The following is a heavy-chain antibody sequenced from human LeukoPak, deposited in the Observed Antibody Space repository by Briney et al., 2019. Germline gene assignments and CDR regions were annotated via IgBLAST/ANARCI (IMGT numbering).Heavy chain of an antibody. D-gene: IGHD5-18*01. CDR1: GGSISSYY. V-gene: IGHV4-59*01. CDR3: ARDRYSYGYKYTPDAFDI. CDR2: IYYSGST. Sequence: PSETLSLTCTVSGGSISSYYWSWIRQPPGKGLEWIGYIYYSGSTNHNPSLKSRVTISVDTSKNQFSLKLSSVTAADTAVYYCARDRYSYGYKYTPDAFDIWGQGTMVTVSS. J-gene: IGHJ3*02.